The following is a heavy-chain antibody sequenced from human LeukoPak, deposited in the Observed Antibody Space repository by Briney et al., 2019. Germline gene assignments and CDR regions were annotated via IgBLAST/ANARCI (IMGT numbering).Heavy chain of an antibody. J-gene: IGHJ6*02. CDR3: ARERGGNSQFDGMDV. Sequence: SETLSLTCTVSGGSISSGGYYWSWIRQHPGKGLEWIGYIYYSGSTYYNPSLKSRVTISVDTSKNQFSLKLSSVTAADTAVYYCARERGGNSQFDGMDVWGQGTTVTVSS. CDR2: IYYSGST. D-gene: IGHD4-23*01. CDR1: GGSISSGGYY. V-gene: IGHV4-31*03.